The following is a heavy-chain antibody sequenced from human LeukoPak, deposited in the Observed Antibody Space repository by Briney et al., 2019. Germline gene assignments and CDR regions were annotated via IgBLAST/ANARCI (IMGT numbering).Heavy chain of an antibody. V-gene: IGHV3-20*04. Sequence: GGSLRFSCAASGFTFDDYGMSWVRQAPGKGLEWVSSINWNGGSTGYADSVKGRFTISRDNAKNSLYLQMNSLRAEDTALYYCARGRAGHYYYMDVWGKGTTVTVSS. CDR2: INWNGGST. J-gene: IGHJ6*03. CDR1: GFTFDDYG. CDR3: ARGRAGHYYYMDV.